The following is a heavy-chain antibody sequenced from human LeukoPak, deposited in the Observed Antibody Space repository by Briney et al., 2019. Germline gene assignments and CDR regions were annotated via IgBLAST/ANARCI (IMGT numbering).Heavy chain of an antibody. Sequence: TSETLSLTCAVYGGSFSGYYWSWIRQPPGKGLEWIGEINHSGSTNYNPSLKSRVTISVDTSKNQFSLKLSSVTAADTAVYYCARETPSSTVDYWGQGTLVTVSS. CDR1: GGSFSGYY. J-gene: IGHJ4*02. V-gene: IGHV4-34*01. D-gene: IGHD6-13*01. CDR2: INHSGST. CDR3: ARETPSSTVDY.